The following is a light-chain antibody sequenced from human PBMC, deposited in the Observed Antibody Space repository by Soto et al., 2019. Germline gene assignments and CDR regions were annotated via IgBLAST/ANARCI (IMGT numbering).Light chain of an antibody. CDR2: NND. CDR1: SSNIGAGHH. V-gene: IGLV1-40*01. Sequence: QAVVTQPPSVSGAPGQRVTVSCTGSSSNIGAGHHVNWYQQLPGTAPKLLIYNNDNRPSGVPDRFSGSKSGTSASLAISGLQAEDEAEYYCQSYDTSLSDVLFGGGTKLTVL. CDR3: QSYDTSLSDVL. J-gene: IGLJ2*01.